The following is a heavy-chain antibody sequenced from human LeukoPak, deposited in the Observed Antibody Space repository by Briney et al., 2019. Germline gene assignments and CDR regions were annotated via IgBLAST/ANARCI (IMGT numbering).Heavy chain of an antibody. J-gene: IGHJ6*02. Sequence: SGGSLRLSCAASGLTVSSNYMTWVRQAPGKGLEWVSVIYSDYSGGSTYYTDSVQDRFTFSGDNSNNMLYLQMNSLRAEDTAVYYCARNRWGRSMDVWGQGTAVTVSS. CDR2: IYSDYSGGST. D-gene: IGHD3-16*01. V-gene: IGHV3-66*01. CDR3: ARNRWGRSMDV. CDR1: GLTVSSNY.